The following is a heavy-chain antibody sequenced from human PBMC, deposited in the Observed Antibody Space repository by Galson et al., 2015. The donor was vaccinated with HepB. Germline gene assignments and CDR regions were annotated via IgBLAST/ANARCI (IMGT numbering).Heavy chain of an antibody. Sequence: SVKVSCKASGGTFSSYTISWVRQAPGQGLEWMGRIIPILGIANYAQKFQGRVTITADKSTSTAYMELSSLRSEDTAVYYCARGYVYVWGSPLVDASDIWGQGTMVTVSS. CDR3: ARGYVYVWGSPLVDASDI. V-gene: IGHV1-69*02. CDR1: GGTFSSYT. CDR2: IIPILGIA. D-gene: IGHD3-16*01. J-gene: IGHJ3*02.